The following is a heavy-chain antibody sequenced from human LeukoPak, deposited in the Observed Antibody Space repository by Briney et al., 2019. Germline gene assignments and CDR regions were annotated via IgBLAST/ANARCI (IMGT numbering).Heavy chain of an antibody. CDR2: ITSGGGYT. V-gene: IGHV3-21*06. J-gene: IGHJ4*02. D-gene: IGHD3-9*01. CDR1: GFTFSTYN. Sequence: GGSLRLSCAAPGFTFSTYNMNWVRQAPGKGLEWVSSITSGGGYTYYADSVKGRFTTSRDNAKNSLSLRLDSLRAEDTAVYYCARGHYDVLTSSYKWTPDYWGQGTLVTVSS. CDR3: ARGHYDVLTSSYKWTPDY.